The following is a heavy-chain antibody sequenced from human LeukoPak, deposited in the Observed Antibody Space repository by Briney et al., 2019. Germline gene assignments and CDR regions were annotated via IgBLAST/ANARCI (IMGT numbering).Heavy chain of an antibody. D-gene: IGHD3-3*01. J-gene: IGHJ4*02. CDR3: ARRRGVGGLGYFDY. CDR1: GGSFSGYY. Sequence: PSETLSLTCAVYGGSFSGYYWSWVRQPPGKGLEWIGEINHSGSTNYNPSLKSRVTISVDTSKTQFSLKLSSVTAADTAVYYCARRRGVGGLGYFDYWGQGTLVTVSS. CDR2: INHSGST. V-gene: IGHV4-34*01.